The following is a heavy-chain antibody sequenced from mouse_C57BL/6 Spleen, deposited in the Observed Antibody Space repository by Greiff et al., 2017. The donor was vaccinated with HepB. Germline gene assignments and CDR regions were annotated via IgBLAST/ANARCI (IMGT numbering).Heavy chain of an antibody. D-gene: IGHD5-2*01. CDR2: ISSGSSTI. CDR1: GFTFSDYG. V-gene: IGHV5-17*01. J-gene: IGHJ4*01. CDR3: ARSNNLAMDY. Sequence: EVKVVESGGGLVKPGGSLKLSCAASGFTFSDYGMHWVRQAPEKGLEWVAYISSGSSTIYYADTVKGRFTISRDNAKNTLFLQMTSLRSEDTAMYYCARSNNLAMDYWGQGTSVTVSS.